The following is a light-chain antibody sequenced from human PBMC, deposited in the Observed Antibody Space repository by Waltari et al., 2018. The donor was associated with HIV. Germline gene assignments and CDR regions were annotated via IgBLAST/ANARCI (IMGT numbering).Light chain of an antibody. V-gene: IGLV1-51*02. CDR2: ENN. J-gene: IGLJ1*01. Sequence: QSVLTQPPSVSAAPGQKVSISCSGGISNVGNNYVSWYQQLPGTAPKPLMYENNTRPEGIPDRFSGSKSGTSATLDITGLQTGDEADYYCGTWDSSLSTYVFGSGTKVTAL. CDR1: ISNVGNNY. CDR3: GTWDSSLSTYV.